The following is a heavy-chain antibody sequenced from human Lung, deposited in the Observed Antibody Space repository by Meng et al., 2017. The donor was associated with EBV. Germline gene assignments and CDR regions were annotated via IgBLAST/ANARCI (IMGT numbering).Heavy chain of an antibody. J-gene: IGHJ2*01. CDR1: GDSVSSSSAA. V-gene: IGHV6-1*01. CDR2: TYYRSKWYN. Sequence: QSGPGLVQPSPSLSPTFVPSGDSVSSSSAAWTGIRQAPSNGLEWLGRTYYRSKWYNDYAVFVKSRITINPDTSKNQFSLQLNSVTPEDAAVYYGARGATSVFDLWGRGTLVTVSS. CDR3: ARGATSVFDL.